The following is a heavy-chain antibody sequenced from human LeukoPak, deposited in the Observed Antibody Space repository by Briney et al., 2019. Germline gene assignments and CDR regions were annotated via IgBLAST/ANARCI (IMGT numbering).Heavy chain of an antibody. Sequence: GGSLRLSCAASGFTFRSYAMSWVRQAPGKGLEWVSVISGSGGGRYYADSVKGRFTISRDNSKNTVYLQMNSLRAEDTAVYYCAEVHLPAATGDFDYWGQGTLVTVSS. J-gene: IGHJ4*02. V-gene: IGHV3-23*01. CDR3: AEVHLPAATGDFDY. CDR2: ISGSGGGR. CDR1: GFTFRSYA. D-gene: IGHD2-2*01.